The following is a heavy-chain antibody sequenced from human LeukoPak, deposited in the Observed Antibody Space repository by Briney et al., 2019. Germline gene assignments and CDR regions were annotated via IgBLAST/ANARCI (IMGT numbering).Heavy chain of an antibody. J-gene: IGHJ4*02. CDR2: IYHTEKT. V-gene: IGHV4-59*01. Sequence: SETLSLTCTVSDGSIDTYYWSWIRQPPGKGLEWIGYIYHTEKTDYNPSLKSRVTISLDTSKNQFSLKLRSVTAADTAVYYCARGRRFGELSHFDYWGQGTLVTVSS. CDR1: DGSIDTYY. CDR3: ARGRRFGELSHFDY. D-gene: IGHD3-10*01.